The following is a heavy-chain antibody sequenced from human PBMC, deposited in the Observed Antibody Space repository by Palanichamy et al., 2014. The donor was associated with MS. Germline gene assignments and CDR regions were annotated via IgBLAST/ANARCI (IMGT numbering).Heavy chain of an antibody. V-gene: IGHV3-23*01. J-gene: IGHJ4*02. CDR1: GFTFSSYA. CDR3: AKDPKIQAAYSSSWDPSFDY. Sequence: EVQLLESGGGLVQPGGSLRLSCAASGFTFSSYAMDWVRQAPGKGPEWVSGISGSGTNTYYADSVTGRFTISRDNSKNTLYLQMNSLRAEDTAVYYCAKDPKIQAAYSSSWDPSFDYWGQGTLVTVSS. D-gene: IGHD6-13*01. CDR2: ISGSGTNT.